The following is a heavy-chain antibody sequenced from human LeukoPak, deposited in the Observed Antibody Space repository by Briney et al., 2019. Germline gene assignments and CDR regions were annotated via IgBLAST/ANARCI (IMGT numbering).Heavy chain of an antibody. CDR2: ISRSSGTI. D-gene: IGHD3-22*01. CDR1: GFTFSSYS. Sequence: PGGSLRLSCAASGFTFSSYSMNWVRQAPGKGLEWVSYISRSSGTIYYADSVKGRFSISRDNTKNSLYLQMNSLRAEDTAVYFCVRLRRNNDRSGYYYYYDYWGQGTLVTVSS. V-gene: IGHV3-48*04. CDR3: VRLRRNNDRSGYYYYYDY. J-gene: IGHJ4*02.